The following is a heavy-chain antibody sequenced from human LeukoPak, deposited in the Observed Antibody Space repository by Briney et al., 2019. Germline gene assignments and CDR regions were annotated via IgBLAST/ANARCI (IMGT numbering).Heavy chain of an antibody. CDR1: GGSISSSSYY. V-gene: IGHV4-39*01. J-gene: IGHJ4*02. CDR2: IYYSGNT. CDR3: ARHPSGAVAGTVVDY. Sequence: PSETLSLTCTVSGGSISSSSYYWGWIRQPPGKGLEWLGSIYYSGNTYYNPSLKSRVTISVDTSKNQFSLKLSSVTAADTAVYYCARHPSGAVAGTVVDYWGQGTLVTVSS. D-gene: IGHD6-19*01.